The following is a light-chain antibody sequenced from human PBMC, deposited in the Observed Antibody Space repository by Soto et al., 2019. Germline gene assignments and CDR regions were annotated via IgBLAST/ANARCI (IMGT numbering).Light chain of an antibody. CDR1: KLGDKY. J-gene: IGLJ2*01. CDR3: QAWDTTTVV. Sequence: SYELTQPPSVSVSPGQTSSIPCSGDKLGDKYAHWYQQKPGQSPVVVIYPNNKRPSGMPARFSGSNSGNTATLTISGTKAMDEADYYCQAWDTTTVVFGGGTQLTVL. CDR2: PNN. V-gene: IGLV3-1*01.